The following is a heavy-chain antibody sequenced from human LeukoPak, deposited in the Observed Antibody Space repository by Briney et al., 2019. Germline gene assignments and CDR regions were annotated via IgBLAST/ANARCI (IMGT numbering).Heavy chain of an antibody. Sequence: SETLSLTCAVYGGSFSGYYWSWIRQPPGKGLEWIGEINHSGSTNYNPSLKSRVTISVDTSKIQFSLKLSSVTAADTAVYYRARLAYSSSWYPEYYFDYWGQGTLVTVSS. D-gene: IGHD6-13*01. J-gene: IGHJ4*02. CDR2: INHSGST. V-gene: IGHV4-34*01. CDR1: GGSFSGYY. CDR3: ARLAYSSSWYPEYYFDY.